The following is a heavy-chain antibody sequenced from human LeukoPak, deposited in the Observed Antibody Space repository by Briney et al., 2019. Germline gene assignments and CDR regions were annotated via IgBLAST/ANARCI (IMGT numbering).Heavy chain of an antibody. Sequence: GGSLRLSCAASGFTFSNYWMSWVRQAPGKGLEWVANIKEDGSEKNYVDSVKGRFTISRDNAKNSLYLQMNSLRAEDTAVYYCARGGGRHVEYWSQGNLVTVSS. J-gene: IGHJ4*02. D-gene: IGHD3-16*01. CDR3: ARGGGRHVEY. CDR2: IKEDGSEK. V-gene: IGHV3-7*05. CDR1: GFTFSNYW.